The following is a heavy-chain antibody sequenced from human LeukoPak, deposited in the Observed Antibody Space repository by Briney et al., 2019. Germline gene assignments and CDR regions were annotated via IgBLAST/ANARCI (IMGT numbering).Heavy chain of an antibody. CDR1: GGTFSSCA. Sequence: SVKVSCKASGGTFSSCAISWVRQAPGQGLEWMGRIIPILGIANYAQKFQGRVTITADKSTSTAYMELSSLRSEDTAVYYCARLAVVNRYYYYGMDVWGQGTTVTVSS. CDR2: IIPILGIA. J-gene: IGHJ6*02. D-gene: IGHD4-23*01. CDR3: ARLAVVNRYYYYGMDV. V-gene: IGHV1-69*04.